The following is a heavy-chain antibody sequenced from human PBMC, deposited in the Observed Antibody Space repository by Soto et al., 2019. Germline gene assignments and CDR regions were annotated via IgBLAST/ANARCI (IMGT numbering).Heavy chain of an antibody. CDR2: ISSNGGST. V-gene: IGHV3-64*01. D-gene: IGHD2-2*01. CDR1: GFTFSSYA. CDR3: ARDYCSRTSCYGHYYYYYYMDV. J-gene: IGHJ6*03. Sequence: GSLRLSCAASGFTFSSYAMHWVRQAPGKGLEYVSAISSNGGSTYYANSVKGRFTISRDNSKNTLYLQMGSLRAEDVAVYYCARDYCSRTSCYGHYYYYYYMDVWGKGTTVTVSS.